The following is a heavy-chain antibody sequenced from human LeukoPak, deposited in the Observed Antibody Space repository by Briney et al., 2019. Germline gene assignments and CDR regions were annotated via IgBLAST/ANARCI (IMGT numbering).Heavy chain of an antibody. V-gene: IGHV4-31*03. CDR2: IYYSGST. Sequence: PSQTLSLTCTVSGGSISSGGYYWTWIRQHPGKGLEWIGYIYYSGSTYYNPSLTSRVTISVDTSKNQFSLKLSSVTAADTAVYYCTRSRYCSSTSCSGMDVWGQGTTVTVSS. CDR1: GGSISSGGYY. D-gene: IGHD2-2*01. CDR3: TRSRYCSSTSCSGMDV. J-gene: IGHJ6*02.